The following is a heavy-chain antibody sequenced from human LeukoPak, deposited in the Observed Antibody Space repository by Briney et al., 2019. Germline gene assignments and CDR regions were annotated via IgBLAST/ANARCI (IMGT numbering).Heavy chain of an antibody. D-gene: IGHD6-13*01. CDR1: GGSISSYY. CDR2: IYYSGST. Sequence: SETLSLTCTISGGSISSYYWSWVRQPPGKGLEWIGYIYYSGSTNYNPSLKSRVTISVDTSKNQFSLKLSSVTAADTAVYYCASGYSSSWGLPDYWGQGTLVTVSS. V-gene: IGHV4-59*01. CDR3: ASGYSSSWGLPDY. J-gene: IGHJ4*02.